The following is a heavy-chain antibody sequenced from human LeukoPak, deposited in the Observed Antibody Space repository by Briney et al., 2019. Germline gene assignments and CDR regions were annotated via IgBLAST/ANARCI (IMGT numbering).Heavy chain of an antibody. D-gene: IGHD6-19*01. CDR2: ISSSSSYI. J-gene: IGHJ5*02. CDR3: ARLAVAGTLDP. Sequence: GGSLRLSRAASGFTFSSYSMNWVRQAPGKGLEWVSSISSSSSYIYYADSVKGRFTISRDNAKNSLYLQMNSLRAEDTAVYYCARLAVAGTLDPWGQGTLVTVSS. V-gene: IGHV3-21*01. CDR1: GFTFSSYS.